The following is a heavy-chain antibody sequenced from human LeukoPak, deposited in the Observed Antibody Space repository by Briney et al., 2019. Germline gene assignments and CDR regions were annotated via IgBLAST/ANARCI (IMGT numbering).Heavy chain of an antibody. CDR3: ARGGVTGTEDFDY. D-gene: IGHD1-1*01. V-gene: IGHV3-48*03. CDR2: ISSSGSTI. Sequence: PGGSLRLSCAASGFTFSSYEMNWVRQAPGKGLEWVSYISSSGSTIYYADSVKDRFTISRDNAKNSLYLQMNSLRAEDTAVYYCARGGVTGTEDFDYWGQGTLVTVSS. CDR1: GFTFSSYE. J-gene: IGHJ4*02.